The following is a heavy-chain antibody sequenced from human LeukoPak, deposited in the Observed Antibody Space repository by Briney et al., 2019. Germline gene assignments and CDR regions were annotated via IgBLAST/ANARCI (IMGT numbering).Heavy chain of an antibody. Sequence: PGGPLRLSCAASVFTFSSYGMHWVRQAPGKGLEWVAFIRYDGSNKYYADSVKGRFTISRDNSKNTLYLQMNSPRAEDTAVYYCAREGTAAAGSYYMDVWGKGTTVTISS. CDR1: VFTFSSYG. J-gene: IGHJ6*03. CDR3: AREGTAAAGSYYMDV. D-gene: IGHD6-13*01. CDR2: IRYDGSNK. V-gene: IGHV3-30*02.